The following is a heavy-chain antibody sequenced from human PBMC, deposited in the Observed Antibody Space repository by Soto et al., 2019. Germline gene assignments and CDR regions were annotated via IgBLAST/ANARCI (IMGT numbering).Heavy chain of an antibody. D-gene: IGHD2-2*01. CDR2: IIPIFGTA. J-gene: IGHJ6*02. CDR3: ARASGGYCSSTSCYGNYYYGMDV. V-gene: IGHV1-69*06. Sequence: SVKVSCKASGGTFSSYAISWVRQAPGQGLEWMGGIIPIFGTANYAQKFQGRVTITADKSTSTAYMELSSLRSEDTAVYYCARASGGYCSSTSCYGNYYYGMDVWGQGTTVTVSS. CDR1: GGTFSSYA.